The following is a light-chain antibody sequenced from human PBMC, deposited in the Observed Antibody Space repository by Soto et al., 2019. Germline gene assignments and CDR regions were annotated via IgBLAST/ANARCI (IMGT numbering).Light chain of an antibody. CDR1: NSNIGSNS. V-gene: IGLV1-44*01. J-gene: IGLJ2*01. CDR2: SYN. CDR3: AAWDDCLNGVV. Sequence: QSVLTQPPSASVTPGQTVTISCSGSNSNIGSNSVNWYQQLPGAAPKLLIYSYNQRPSGVPDRFSGSKSGTSASLAISGLQSEDEAYYYCAAWDDCLNGVVFGGGPKLTVL.